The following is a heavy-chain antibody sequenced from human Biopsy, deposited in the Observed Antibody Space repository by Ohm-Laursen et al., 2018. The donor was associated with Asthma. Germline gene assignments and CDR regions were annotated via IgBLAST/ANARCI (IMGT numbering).Heavy chain of an antibody. CDR3: ARGKTWGRSYYFDY. J-gene: IGHJ4*02. D-gene: IGHD6-6*01. Sequence: SLRLSCAASGFTLHNYVMHWVRQAPGKGLEWVAGIFFDGSNKYYADSVKGRFTISRDNSKDTLYLQVNSLRGGDTAVYYCARGKTWGRSYYFDYWGQGTLVTVSS. CDR1: GFTLHNYV. V-gene: IGHV3-30-3*01. CDR2: IFFDGSNK.